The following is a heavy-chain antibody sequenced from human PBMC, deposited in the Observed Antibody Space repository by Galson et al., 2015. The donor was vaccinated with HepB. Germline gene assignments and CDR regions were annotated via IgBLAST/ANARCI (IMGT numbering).Heavy chain of an antibody. CDR3: AHRRDYGDCSAYGYPPSWGHYYDMDV. CDR1: GFSLSTSGVS. J-gene: IGHJ6*02. V-gene: IGHV2-5*01. D-gene: IGHD4-17*01. Sequence: PALVKPTQTLTLTCTFSGFSLSTSGVSVGWIRQPPGKALEWLALIYWYDDKRYSPSLKSRVTITKDTSKNQVVLTMTNMDPVDTATYYCAHRRDYGDCSAYGYPPSWGHYYDMDVWGQGTTVTVSS. CDR2: IYWYDDK.